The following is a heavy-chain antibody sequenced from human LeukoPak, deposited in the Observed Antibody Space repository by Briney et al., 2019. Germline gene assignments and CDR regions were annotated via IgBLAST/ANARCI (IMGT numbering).Heavy chain of an antibody. J-gene: IGHJ4*02. D-gene: IGHD3-22*01. V-gene: IGHV3-23*01. Sequence: GGSLRLSCAASGFTFSAYWMNWVRQAPGKGLEWVSGIGGGGYKIYYADSVKGRFTISRDNSKNTLYLQMNSLRAEDTAVYYCAQGEKVVWNWGQGTLVTVSS. CDR2: IGGGGYKI. CDR1: GFTFSAYW. CDR3: AQGEKVVWN.